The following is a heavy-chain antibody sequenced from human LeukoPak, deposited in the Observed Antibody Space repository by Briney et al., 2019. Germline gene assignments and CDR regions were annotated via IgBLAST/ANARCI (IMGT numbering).Heavy chain of an antibody. J-gene: IGHJ4*02. Sequence: GASVKVSCKASGYTFTSYYMHWVRQAPGQGLEWIGIINPSGGSTSYAQKFQGRVTMTRDMSTSTVYMELSSLRSEDTAVYYCARAGDDYGGNTPPKAFDYWGQGTLVTVSS. V-gene: IGHV1-46*01. CDR2: INPSGGST. CDR3: ARAGDDYGGNTPPKAFDY. D-gene: IGHD4-23*01. CDR1: GYTFTSYY.